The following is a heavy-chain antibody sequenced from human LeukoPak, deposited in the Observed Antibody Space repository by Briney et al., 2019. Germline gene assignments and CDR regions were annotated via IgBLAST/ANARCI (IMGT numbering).Heavy chain of an antibody. D-gene: IGHD3-22*01. CDR2: INHSGST. CDR1: GGSFSGYY. J-gene: IGHJ4*02. CDR3: ARGPSAYYYDSSGYYPAPFDY. Sequence: KSSETLSLTCAVYGGSFSGYYWSWIRQPPGKGLEWIGEINHSGSTNYNPSLKSRVTISVDTSKNQFSLKLSSVTAADTAVYYCARGPSAYYYDSSGYYPAPFDYWGQGTLVTVSS. V-gene: IGHV4-34*01.